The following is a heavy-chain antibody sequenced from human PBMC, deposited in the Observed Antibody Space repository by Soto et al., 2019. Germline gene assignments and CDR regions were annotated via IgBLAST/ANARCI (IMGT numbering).Heavy chain of an antibody. D-gene: IGHD1-26*01. Sequence: GGSLRLSCAASGFTFSSYAMSWARQAPGKGLGWVSAISGSGGSTYYADSVKGRFTISRDNSKNTLYLQMNSLRAEDTAVYYCAIDSGSYYWAFDIWGQGTMVTVSS. CDR2: ISGSGGST. CDR3: AIDSGSYYWAFDI. CDR1: GFTFSSYA. J-gene: IGHJ3*02. V-gene: IGHV3-23*01.